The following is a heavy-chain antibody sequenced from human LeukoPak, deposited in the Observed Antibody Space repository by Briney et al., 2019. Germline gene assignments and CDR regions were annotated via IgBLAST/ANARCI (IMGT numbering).Heavy chain of an antibody. Sequence: ASVKVSCKAFGYTFTSNYVHWVRQAPGQGLEWVGWIDANNGGTYYAQHFQGRVTMTRDTSITTAYMELNSLTSDDTAVYYCARDLKDDGFGAGGSLGFWGQGTLVTVSS. CDR3: ARDLKDDGFGAGGSLGF. D-gene: IGHD3-10*01. J-gene: IGHJ4*02. CDR1: GYTFTSNY. V-gene: IGHV1-2*02. CDR2: IDANNGGT.